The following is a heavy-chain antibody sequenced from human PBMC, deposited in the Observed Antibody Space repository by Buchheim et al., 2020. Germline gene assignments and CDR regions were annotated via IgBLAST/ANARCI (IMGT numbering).Heavy chain of an antibody. CDR1: GGSISSGGYY. Sequence: QVQLQESGPGLVKPSQTLSLTCTVSGGSISSGGYYWSWIRQHPGKGLEWIGYIYYSGGTYYNPSLKSRVTISVDTSKNQFSLKLSSVTAADTAVYYCARGRGNRYYYDSSGTAYFDYWGQGTL. CDR3: ARGRGNRYYYDSSGTAYFDY. V-gene: IGHV4-31*03. CDR2: IYYSGGT. J-gene: IGHJ4*02. D-gene: IGHD3-22*01.